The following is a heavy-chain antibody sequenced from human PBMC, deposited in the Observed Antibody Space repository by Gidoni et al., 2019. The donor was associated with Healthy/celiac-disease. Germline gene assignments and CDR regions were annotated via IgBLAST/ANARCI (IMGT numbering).Heavy chain of an antibody. CDR1: GGSISSSSYY. D-gene: IGHD3-10*01. J-gene: IGHJ4*02. V-gene: IGHV4-39*07. Sequence: QLQLQESGPGLVKPSETLSLTCTVAGGSISSSSYYWGWIRQPPGKGLEWIGSIYYSGSTYYHPSLTSRVTISVDTSKNQFSLKLSSVTAADTAVYYCARICSSGSYYLVYYFDYWGQGTLVTVSS. CDR3: ARICSSGSYYLVYYFDY. CDR2: IYYSGST.